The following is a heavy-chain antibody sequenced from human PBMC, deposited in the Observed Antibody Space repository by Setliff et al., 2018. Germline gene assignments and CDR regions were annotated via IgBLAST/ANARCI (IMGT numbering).Heavy chain of an antibody. J-gene: IGHJ4*02. V-gene: IGHV3-48*04. CDR2: ISSATKST. D-gene: IGHD6-19*01. CDR3: VTDPPGSGWSFDS. CDR1: GFSFNVYS. Sequence: GGSLRLSCAASGFSFNVYSIMWVRQVPGKGLEWVSFISSATKSTTYADSVKGRFTISRDNAKNSLFLQMNNLRAEDTALYYCVTDPPGSGWSFDSWGQGTLVTVSS.